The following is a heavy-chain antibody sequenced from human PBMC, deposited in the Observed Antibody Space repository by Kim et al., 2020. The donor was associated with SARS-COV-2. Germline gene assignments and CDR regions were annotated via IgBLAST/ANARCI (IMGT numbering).Heavy chain of an antibody. D-gene: IGHD1-26*01. J-gene: IGHJ6*02. CDR2: IYYSGST. CDR3: ARDGVGATYYYYYGMDV. Sequence: SETLSLTCTVSGGSISSSSYYWGWIRQPPGKGLEWIGSIYYSGSTYYNPSLKSRVTISVDTSKNQFSLKLSSVTAADTAVYYCARDGVGATYYYYYGMDVWGHGTTVTVSS. V-gene: IGHV4-39*07. CDR1: GGSISSSSYY.